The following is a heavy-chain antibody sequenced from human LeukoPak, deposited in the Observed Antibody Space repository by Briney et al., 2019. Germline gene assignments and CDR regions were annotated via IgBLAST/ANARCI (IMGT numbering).Heavy chain of an antibody. CDR1: GDSVSRSDSY. Sequence: SETLSLXCSVSGDSVSRSDSYWDWNRQPPGKGLEWIGTIYYSGITYYSPSLKSRVTMSVDPSNNQFSLNLRSVTAADTALYYCARRRYYDGSGYLEWGQGTLLSVSS. V-gene: IGHV4-39*01. D-gene: IGHD3-22*01. J-gene: IGHJ1*01. CDR2: IYYSGIT. CDR3: ARRRYYDGSGYLE.